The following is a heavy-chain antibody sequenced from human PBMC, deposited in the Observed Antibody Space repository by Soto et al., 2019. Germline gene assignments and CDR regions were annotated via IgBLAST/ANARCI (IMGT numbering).Heavy chain of an antibody. D-gene: IGHD2-15*01. J-gene: IGHJ4*02. CDR3: AKEVEGGWYYFDY. CDR1: GLTFTTYA. CDR2: ISDSDGST. V-gene: IGHV3-23*01. Sequence: EVQLLESGGGLVQPGGSLTPSCAASGLTFTTYAMTWFAQAPGKGLEWVSTISDSDGSTYYADSVKGRFTISRDNSKNTVYLQMNSLRAEDTAVYYCAKEVEGGWYYFDYWGQGTLVTVSS.